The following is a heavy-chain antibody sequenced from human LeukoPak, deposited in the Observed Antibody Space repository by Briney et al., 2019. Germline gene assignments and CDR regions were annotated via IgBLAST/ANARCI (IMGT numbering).Heavy chain of an antibody. J-gene: IGHJ4*02. V-gene: IGHV4-4*07. CDR2: IYTSGST. Sequence: SETLSLTCTVSGGSISSYYWSWIRQPAGKGLEWIWRIYTSGSTNYNPSLKSRVTMSVDTSKNQFSLKLSSVNAADTAVYYCARERGHTTVTRTGYFHYWGQGTLVTVSS. D-gene: IGHD4-17*01. CDR1: GGSISSYY. CDR3: ARERGHTTVTRTGYFHY.